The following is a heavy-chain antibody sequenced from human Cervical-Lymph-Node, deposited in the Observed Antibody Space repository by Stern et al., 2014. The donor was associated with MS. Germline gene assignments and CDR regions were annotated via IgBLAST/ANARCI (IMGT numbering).Heavy chain of an antibody. Sequence: QLQLQESGPGLVKPSQTLSLTCAVSGGSISRGEYYWSWIRQSPGKGLEWIGYIHYSGTTYYNPSLKSRVTISVDTSKNQFSLKLSSVTAADTAVYYCSRDADAYSLVFGYWGRGTLVTVSS. V-gene: IGHV4-30-4*01. CDR1: GGSISRGEYY. CDR3: SRDADAYSLVFGY. CDR2: IHYSGTT. J-gene: IGHJ4*02. D-gene: IGHD5-24*01.